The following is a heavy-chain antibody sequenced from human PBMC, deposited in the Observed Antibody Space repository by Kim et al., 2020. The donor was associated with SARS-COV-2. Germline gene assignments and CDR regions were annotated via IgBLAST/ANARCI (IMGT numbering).Heavy chain of an antibody. D-gene: IGHD3-3*01. Sequence: SETLSLTCTVSGGSISSSSYYWGWIRQPPGKGLEWIGSIYYSGSTYYNPSLKSRVTISVDTSKNQFSLKLSSVTAADTAVYYCARHHIITIVGVVIRYFDYWGQGTLVTVSS. CDR3: ARHHIITIVGVVIRYFDY. CDR1: GGSISSSSYY. V-gene: IGHV4-39*01. J-gene: IGHJ4*02. CDR2: IYYSGST.